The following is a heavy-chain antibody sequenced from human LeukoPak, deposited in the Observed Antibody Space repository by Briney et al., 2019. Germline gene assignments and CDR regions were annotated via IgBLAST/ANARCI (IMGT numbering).Heavy chain of an antibody. CDR3: ARGAFGGIKDGMDV. Sequence: SETLSLTCAVSGGSISSSNWWSWVRQPPGKGLEWIGEIYHSGSTNYNPSLKSRVTISVDKSKNQFSLKLSSVTPEDTAVYYCARGAFGGIKDGMDVWGQGTTVTVSS. CDR2: IYHSGST. J-gene: IGHJ6*02. CDR1: GGSISSSNW. V-gene: IGHV4-4*02. D-gene: IGHD3-16*01.